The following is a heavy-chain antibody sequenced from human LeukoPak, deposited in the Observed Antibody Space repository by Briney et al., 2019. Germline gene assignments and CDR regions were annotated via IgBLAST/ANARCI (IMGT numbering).Heavy chain of an antibody. V-gene: IGHV3-23*01. J-gene: IGHJ4*02. Sequence: PGGSLRLSCAASGFTFSSYAMSWVRQAPGKGLEWVSAISGSGGSTYYADSVKGRFTISRDNSKNTLYLQMNSLRAEDTAVYYCAKDESPYYYDSSGDYWVQGTLVTVSS. D-gene: IGHD3-22*01. CDR3: AKDESPYYYDSSGDY. CDR1: GFTFSSYA. CDR2: ISGSGGST.